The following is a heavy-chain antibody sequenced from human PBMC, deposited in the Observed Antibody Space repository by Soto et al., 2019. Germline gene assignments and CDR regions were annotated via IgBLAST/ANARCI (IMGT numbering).Heavy chain of an antibody. CDR2: ISDDGSNK. D-gene: IGHD2-8*01. V-gene: IGHV3-30*18. CDR1: GFTFSSYG. J-gene: IGHJ2*01. Sequence: QVQLVESGGGVVQPGRSLRLSCAASGFTFSSYGMHWVRQAPGKGLEWVAVISDDGSNKYYADSVKGRFTISRDNSKNTLYLKMNSLRAEDTAVYYCAKASQDIVLMVYAISGWYVDLWGRGTLVTVSS. CDR3: AKASQDIVLMVYAISGWYVDL.